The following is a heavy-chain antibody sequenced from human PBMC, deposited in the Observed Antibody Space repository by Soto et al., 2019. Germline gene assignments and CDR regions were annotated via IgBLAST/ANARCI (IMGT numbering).Heavy chain of an antibody. V-gene: IGHV3-21*01. CDR3: GREGYCTNGVCPMAWFDP. D-gene: IGHD2-8*01. Sequence: EVQLVESGGGLVKPGGSLRLSCAASGFTFSSYSMNWVRQAPGKGLEWVSSISSSSSYIYYADSVKGRFTISRDNAKNSLYLQMNSLRAEDTAVYYCGREGYCTNGVCPMAWFDPWGQGTLVTVSS. J-gene: IGHJ5*02. CDR2: ISSSSSYI. CDR1: GFTFSSYS.